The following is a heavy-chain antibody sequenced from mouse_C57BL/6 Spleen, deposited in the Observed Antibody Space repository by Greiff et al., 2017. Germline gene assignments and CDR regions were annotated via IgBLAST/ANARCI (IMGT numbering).Heavy chain of an antibody. CDR3: ARHYGNPYYYAMDY. CDR2: ISRGGSYT. J-gene: IGHJ4*01. Sequence: EVHLVESGGDLVKPGGSLKLSCAASGFTFSSYGMSWVRQTPDKRLEWVATISRGGSYTFYPDSVMGRFTFSRYNAKNTLYLQLSSLKSEDTAMYYCARHYGNPYYYAMDYWGQGTSGPVAS. CDR1: GFTFSSYG. D-gene: IGHD2-1*01. V-gene: IGHV5-6*01.